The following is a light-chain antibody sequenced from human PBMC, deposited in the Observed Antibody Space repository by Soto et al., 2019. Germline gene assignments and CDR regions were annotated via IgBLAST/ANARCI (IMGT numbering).Light chain of an antibody. CDR1: NSNMGRNY. J-gene: IGLJ3*02. V-gene: IGLV1-47*01. CDR3: AAWDDSLSGWV. Sequence: QSVLTQTPSASGTPGQRVTISCSGSNSNMGRNYVYWYQQVPGTAPKLLIYRNNQRPSGVPDRFSGSKSGTSASLAISGLRSEDEADYYCAAWDDSLSGWVFGGGTKLTVL. CDR2: RNN.